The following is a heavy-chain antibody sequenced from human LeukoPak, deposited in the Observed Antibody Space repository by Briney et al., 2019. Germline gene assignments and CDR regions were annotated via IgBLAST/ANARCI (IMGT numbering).Heavy chain of an antibody. V-gene: IGHV4-30-2*01. CDR1: GGSISSSGYS. D-gene: IGHD1-14*01. Sequence: SETLSLTCAVSGGSISSSGYSWTWLRQPPGQGLEWIGYIYHSGNTYYNPSLKSRVTMSVDRSKNQFSLKLSSVTAADTAVYYCARVSTATGTYWFDPWGQGTLVTVSS. CDR3: ARVSTATGTYWFDP. J-gene: IGHJ5*02. CDR2: IYHSGNT.